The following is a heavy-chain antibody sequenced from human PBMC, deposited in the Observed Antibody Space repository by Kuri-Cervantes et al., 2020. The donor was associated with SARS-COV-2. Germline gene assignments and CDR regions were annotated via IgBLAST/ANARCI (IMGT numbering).Heavy chain of an antibody. Sequence: SETLSLTCTVSGGSISSYYWSWIRQPPGKGLEWIGYIYYSGSTNYNPSLKSRVTISVDTSKNQFSLKLSSVTAADTAVYYCARAGYSSGWGWFDPWGQGTLVTVSS. CDR1: GGSISSYY. V-gene: IGHV4-59*12. CDR3: ARAGYSSGWGWFDP. J-gene: IGHJ5*02. D-gene: IGHD6-19*01. CDR2: IYYSGST.